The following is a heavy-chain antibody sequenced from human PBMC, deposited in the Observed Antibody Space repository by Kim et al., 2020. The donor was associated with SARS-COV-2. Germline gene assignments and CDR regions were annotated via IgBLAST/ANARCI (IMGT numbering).Heavy chain of an antibody. V-gene: IGHV7-4-1*02. J-gene: IGHJ6*02. Sequence: ASVKVSCKASGYIFTSHVINWVRQAPGQGRGVCGGSNTNTGTRLDAGGFTGRFDFSLDTSVSTAYLQISSLKAEDTAIYYCARKGAMDVWGQGTTVTVSS. CDR3: ARKGAMDV. CDR1: GYIFTSHV. CDR2: SNTNTGTR.